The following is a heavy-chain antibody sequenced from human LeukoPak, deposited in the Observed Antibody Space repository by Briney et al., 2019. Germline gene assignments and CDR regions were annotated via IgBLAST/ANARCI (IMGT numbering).Heavy chain of an antibody. CDR1: GGTFSSYA. CDR2: IIPILGIA. CDR3: ASVVYSSSGTTGADY. J-gene: IGHJ4*02. Sequence: GASVKVSCKASGGTFSSYAISWVRQAPGQGLEWMGRIIPILGIANYAQKFQGRVTITTDESTSTAYMELSSLRSEDTTVYYCASVVYSSSGTTGADYWGQGTLVTVSS. D-gene: IGHD6-6*01. V-gene: IGHV1-69*04.